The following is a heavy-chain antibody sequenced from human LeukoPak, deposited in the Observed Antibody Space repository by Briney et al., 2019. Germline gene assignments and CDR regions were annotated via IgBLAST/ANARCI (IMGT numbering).Heavy chain of an antibody. V-gene: IGHV3-15*01. D-gene: IGHD6-19*01. CDR3: ARHSSFWLLGN. Sequence: PGGSLRLSCAASGFAFTNVWMSWVRQTPEKGLEWVGRIISKTGGGTTDYTAPVKGRFTISRDDSKNTLYLQMSSLKTENTAVYYCARHSSFWLLGNWGQGTLVTVSS. CDR2: IISKTGGGTT. CDR1: GFAFTNVW. J-gene: IGHJ4*02.